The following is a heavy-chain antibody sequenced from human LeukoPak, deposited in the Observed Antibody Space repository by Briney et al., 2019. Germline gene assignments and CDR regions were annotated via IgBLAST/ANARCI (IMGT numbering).Heavy chain of an antibody. CDR3: AKVRRENYYDSSGWEKADWYFDL. CDR1: GFTFSSYG. CDR2: LSGSGGGT. D-gene: IGHD3-22*01. V-gene: IGHV3-23*01. J-gene: IGHJ2*01. Sequence: PGGSLRLSCAASGFTFSSYGMSWVRQAPGKGLEWVSALSGSGGGTRYADSVKGRFTISRDNSRNTLHLQMNSLRAEDTAVYYCAKVRRENYYDSSGWEKADWYFDLWGRGTLVTVSS.